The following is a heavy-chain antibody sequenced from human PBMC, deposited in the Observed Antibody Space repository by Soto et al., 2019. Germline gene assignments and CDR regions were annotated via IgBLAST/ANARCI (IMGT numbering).Heavy chain of an antibody. J-gene: IGHJ6*02. CDR2: IVPLLGIT. V-gene: IGHV1-69*04. D-gene: IGHD5-12*01. Sequence: GASVKVSCKAPGDTSTIYTITWVRQAPGQGLTWLGRIVPLLGITNYARNFQDRLTITADQSKGTAYMELSSLRSDDTAVYYCAREGRDGYNDYYGMDVWGQGTTVTVSS. CDR3: AREGRDGYNDYYGMDV. CDR1: GDTSTIYT.